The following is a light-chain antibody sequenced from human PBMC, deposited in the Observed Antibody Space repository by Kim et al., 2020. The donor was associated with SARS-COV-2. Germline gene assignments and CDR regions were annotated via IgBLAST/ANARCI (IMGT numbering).Light chain of an antibody. CDR3: QQYGRPSPIT. Sequence: EIGLTQSPGTLSLSPGERATLSCRASQSVSSSYFAWYQQKPGQAPRLLLYVASSRATGIPARCSGSRCPTDFTLTISRLEPDDFSVYYCQQYGRPSPITFGQGTRLEIK. CDR2: VAS. V-gene: IGKV3-20*01. J-gene: IGKJ5*01. CDR1: QSVSSSY.